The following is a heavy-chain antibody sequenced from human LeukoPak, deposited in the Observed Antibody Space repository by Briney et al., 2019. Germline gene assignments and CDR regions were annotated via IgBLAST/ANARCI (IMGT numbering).Heavy chain of an antibody. CDR3: AKAPDYDYVWGSYRYSFSFDY. V-gene: IGHV3-23*01. J-gene: IGHJ4*02. CDR1: GFTFSSYA. CDR2: ISGSGGST. D-gene: IGHD3-16*02. Sequence: EGSLRLSCAASGFTFSSYAMSWVRQAPGKGLEWVSAISGSGGSTYYADSVKGRFTISRDNSKNTLYLQMNSLRAEDTAVYYCAKAPDYDYVWGSYRYSFSFDYWGQGTLVTVSS.